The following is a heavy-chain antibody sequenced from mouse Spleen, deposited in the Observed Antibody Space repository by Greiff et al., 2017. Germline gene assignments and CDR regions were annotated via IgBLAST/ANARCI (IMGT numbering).Heavy chain of an antibody. CDR2: IDPENGDT. CDR3: NARVGYYPFDY. D-gene: IGHD2-3*01. CDR1: GFNIKDYY. Sequence: VQLKQSGAELVRSGASVKLSCTASGFNIKDYYMHWVKQRPEQGLEWIGWIDPENGDTEYAPKFQGKATMTADTSSNTAYLQLSSLTSEDTAVYYCNARVGYYPFDYWGQGTTLTVSS. V-gene: IGHV14-4*02. J-gene: IGHJ2*01.